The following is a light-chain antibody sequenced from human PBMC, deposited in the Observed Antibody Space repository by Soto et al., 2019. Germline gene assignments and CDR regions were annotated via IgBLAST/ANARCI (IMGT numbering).Light chain of an antibody. CDR3: QRYGSSPYA. J-gene: IGKJ2*01. V-gene: IGKV3D-20*01. CDR1: QSVSSSY. CDR2: DAS. Sequence: EIVVTQSPAALSLSTGERATLSCGASQSVSSSYLAWYQQKPGLAPSLLLYDASSRATGIPDRFSGSGSGTDFTLTISRREPEDFAVYYCQRYGSSPYAFGQGTKLEIK.